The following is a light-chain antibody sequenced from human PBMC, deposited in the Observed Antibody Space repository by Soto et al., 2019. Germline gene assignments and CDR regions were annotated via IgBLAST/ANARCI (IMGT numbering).Light chain of an antibody. J-gene: IGKJ4*01. Sequence: EIVLTQSPGTLSLSPGERAPLSCRASQTVSSNYLAWYQQKPGQAPRFLIYGASSRATGIPDRFSGSGSGTDFTLTISRLEPEDFAVYYCQQYGSSPLTFGGGTKVDIK. CDR1: QTVSSNY. CDR3: QQYGSSPLT. V-gene: IGKV3-20*01. CDR2: GAS.